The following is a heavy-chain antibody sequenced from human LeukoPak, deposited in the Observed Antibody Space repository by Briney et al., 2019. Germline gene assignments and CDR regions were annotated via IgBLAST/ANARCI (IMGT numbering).Heavy chain of an antibody. D-gene: IGHD4-23*01. CDR1: GGSISSTVYY. CDR3: ARRALRWLGFDP. V-gene: IGHV4-39*01. Sequence: PSGTLSLTCTVAGGSISSTVYYWSWIRQPPGKGLEWIGEINHSGSTNYNPSLKSRVTISVDTSKNQFSLKLSSVTAADTAVYYCARRALRWLGFDPWGQGTLVTVSS. J-gene: IGHJ5*02. CDR2: INHSGST.